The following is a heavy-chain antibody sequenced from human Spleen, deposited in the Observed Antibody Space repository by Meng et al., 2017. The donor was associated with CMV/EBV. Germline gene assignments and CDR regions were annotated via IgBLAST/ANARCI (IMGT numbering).Heavy chain of an antibody. D-gene: IGHD3-22*01. V-gene: IGHV3-23*01. Sequence: SGFTFSSYAMSWVRQAPGKGLEWVSAISGSGGSTYYADSVKGRFTISRDNSKNTLYLQMNSLRAEDTAVYYCARDWGMITMIGWFDPWGQGTLVTVSS. CDR3: ARDWGMITMIGWFDP. J-gene: IGHJ5*02. CDR1: GFTFSSYA. CDR2: ISGSGGST.